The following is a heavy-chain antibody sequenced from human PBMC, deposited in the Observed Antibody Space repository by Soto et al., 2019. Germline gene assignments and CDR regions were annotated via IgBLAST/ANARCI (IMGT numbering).Heavy chain of an antibody. V-gene: IGHV1-18*01. CDR1: GYTFTSYG. D-gene: IGHD2-15*01. J-gene: IGHJ5*02. CDR2: ISAYNGNT. CDR3: ARRVLGYCSGGSCHTIANWFDP. Sequence: ASVKVSCKASGYTFTSYGISWVRQAPGQGLEWMGWISAYNGNTNYAQKLQGRVTMTTDTSTSTAYMELRSLRSDDTAVYYCARRVLGYCSGGSCHTIANWFDPWGQGTLVTVSS.